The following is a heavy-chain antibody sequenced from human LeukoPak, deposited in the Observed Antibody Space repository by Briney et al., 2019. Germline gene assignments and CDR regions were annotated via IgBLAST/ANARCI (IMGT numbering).Heavy chain of an antibody. V-gene: IGHV4-4*07. D-gene: IGHD3-22*01. CDR1: GGSISSYY. J-gene: IGHJ4*02. CDR2: IYTSGST. CDR3: ARVTGYMIEDYFDY. Sequence: PSETLSLTCTVSGGSISSYYWSWLRQPAGKGLEWIGRIYTSGSTNYNPSLKSRVTMSVDTSKNQFSLELSSVTAADTAVYYCARVTGYMIEDYFDYWGQGTLVTVSS.